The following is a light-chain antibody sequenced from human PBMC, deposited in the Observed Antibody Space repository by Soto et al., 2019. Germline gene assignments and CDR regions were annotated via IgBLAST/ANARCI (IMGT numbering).Light chain of an antibody. CDR3: QQYYSTPLP. CDR1: YIGLFDTNNKNY. J-gene: IGKJ4*01. Sequence: SVATQSRESLALYMGERATIKCRSSYIGLFDTNNKNYFAWYQQKPGQPPKLLIYWASTRESGVPDRFSGSGSGTDFTLTIDSLQAEDVAVYYCQQYYSTPLPSGGVTKVDI. V-gene: IGKV4-1*01. CDR2: WAS.